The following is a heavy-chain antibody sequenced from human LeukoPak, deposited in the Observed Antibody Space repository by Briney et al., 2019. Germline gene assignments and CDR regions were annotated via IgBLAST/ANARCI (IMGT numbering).Heavy chain of an antibody. Sequence: ASVKVSCKASGYTFTSYAMHWVRQAPGQGLEWMGWISAYNGNTNYAQKLQGRVTMTTDTSTSTAYMELRSLRSDDTAVYYCARVGAAGSWFDPWGQGTLVTVSS. J-gene: IGHJ5*02. V-gene: IGHV1-18*01. CDR1: GYTFTSYA. CDR3: ARVGAAGSWFDP. CDR2: ISAYNGNT. D-gene: IGHD6-13*01.